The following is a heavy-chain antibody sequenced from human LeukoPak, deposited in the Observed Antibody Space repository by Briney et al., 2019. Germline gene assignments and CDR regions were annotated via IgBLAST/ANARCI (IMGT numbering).Heavy chain of an antibody. D-gene: IGHD3-10*01. J-gene: IGHJ4*02. CDR2: ISWNSGSI. V-gene: IGHV3-9*01. Sequence: PSRSLRLSCAASGFTFDDYAMHWVRQAPGKGLEWVSGISWNSGSIGYADSVKGRFTTSRDNAKNSLYLQMNSLRAEDTALYYCAKASITMVRGVPSTTGYFDYWGQGTLVTVSS. CDR3: AKASITMVRGVPSTTGYFDY. CDR1: GFTFDDYA.